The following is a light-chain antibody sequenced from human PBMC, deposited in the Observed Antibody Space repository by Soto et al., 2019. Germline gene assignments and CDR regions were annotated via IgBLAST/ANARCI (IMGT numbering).Light chain of an antibody. CDR2: GNS. CDR3: QSYDISLRLHV. J-gene: IGLJ1*01. Sequence: QSVLTQPPSVSGAPGQRITISCTGSSSNIGTNYDVYWYQHLPGTAPKLLIYGNSNRPSGVPDRFSASKSGTSASLAITGLQAEDEADYYCQSYDISLRLHVFGTGTKLTVL. V-gene: IGLV1-40*01. CDR1: SSNIGTNYD.